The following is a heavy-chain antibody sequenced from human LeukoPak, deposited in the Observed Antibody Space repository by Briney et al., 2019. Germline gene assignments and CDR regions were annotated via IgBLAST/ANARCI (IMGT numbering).Heavy chain of an antibody. CDR2: ISSSSYI. V-gene: IGHV3-21*01. CDR1: GLTFSSYS. D-gene: IGHD1-1*01. Sequence: GGSLRLSCAASGLTFSSYSMNWVRQAPGKGLVWVSSISSSSYIYYADSVKGRFTISRDNAKNSLYLQMNSLRAEDTAVYYCARGTTGTTGRGDYWGQGTLVTVSS. CDR3: ARGTTGTTGRGDY. J-gene: IGHJ4*02.